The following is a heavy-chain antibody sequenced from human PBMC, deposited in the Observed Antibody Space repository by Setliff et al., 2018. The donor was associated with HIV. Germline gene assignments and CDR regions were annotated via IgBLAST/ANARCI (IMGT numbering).Heavy chain of an antibody. Sequence: GGSLRLSCAASGFTFSSYGMYWVRQTPGKGLECVAVIWYDGSNEYYADSVKGRFTISRDNSKNSLYLQMNSLRAEDTALYYCAKAYDLLTGFYPFDHWGQGTLVTVSS. V-gene: IGHV3-30*02. CDR3: AKAYDLLTGFYPFDH. CDR1: GFTFSSYG. D-gene: IGHD3-9*01. J-gene: IGHJ4*02. CDR2: IWYDGSNE.